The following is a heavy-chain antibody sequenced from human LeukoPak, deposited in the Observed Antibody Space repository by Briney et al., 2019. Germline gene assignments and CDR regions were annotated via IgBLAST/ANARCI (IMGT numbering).Heavy chain of an antibody. V-gene: IGHV3-7*01. J-gene: IGHJ4*02. CDR1: GFTFRTYW. Sequence: PGGSLRLSCAAPGFTFRTYWMSSVRQAPGKGLERVPSINQGGSETYYVVSVKGRFTISRDNAMNSFFLQMNSLRAEDTAVYYCARLIGDRTMYDYWGQGTLVTVSS. CDR2: INQGGSET. D-gene: IGHD3-10*02. CDR3: ARLIGDRTMYDY.